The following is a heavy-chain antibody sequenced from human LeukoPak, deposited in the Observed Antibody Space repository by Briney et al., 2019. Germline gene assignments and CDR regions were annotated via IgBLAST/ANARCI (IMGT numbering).Heavy chain of an antibody. V-gene: IGHV3-23*01. Sequence: GGSLRLSCAASGFTFSSYAMSWVRQARGKGLEWVSFITGGGGSTYYADSVKGRFTISRDNSKNTLYLQMNSLRAEDTAVYYCAKYYYDTSGYYSAGYFDYWGQGSLVTVSS. CDR3: AKYYYDTSGYYSAGYFDY. CDR2: ITGGGGST. D-gene: IGHD3-22*01. CDR1: GFTFSSYA. J-gene: IGHJ4*02.